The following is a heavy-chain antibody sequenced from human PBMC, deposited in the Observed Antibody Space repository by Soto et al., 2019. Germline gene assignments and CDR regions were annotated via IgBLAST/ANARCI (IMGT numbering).Heavy chain of an antibody. CDR3: AKERGAIRGVIYYFDY. CDR2: ISGSDGNT. V-gene: IGHV3-23*01. J-gene: IGHJ4*02. D-gene: IGHD3-10*01. Sequence: EVQLLESEGDLVQPGESLRLSCAASGFTFSDYAMSWVRQAPGKGLEWISTISGSDGNTYYADSVKGRFTISRDTSRNTLYLQMNSLRAEDTAVYYCAKERGAIRGVIYYFDYWGQGALVTVSS. CDR1: GFTFSDYA.